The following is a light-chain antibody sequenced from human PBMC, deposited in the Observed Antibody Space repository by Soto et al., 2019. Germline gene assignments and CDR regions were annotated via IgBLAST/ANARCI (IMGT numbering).Light chain of an antibody. CDR1: QSVLYSSNNKNY. V-gene: IGKV4-1*01. CDR3: QQYYSTPYT. Sequence: DIVMTQSPDSLAVSLGERATINCKSSQSVLYSSNNKNYLAWYQQKPGQPPKLLIYLVSTRESGVPDRFSGSGPGTDFTLTISSLQAEDVTVSYCQQYYSTPYTFGQGTKLEIK. J-gene: IGKJ2*01. CDR2: LVS.